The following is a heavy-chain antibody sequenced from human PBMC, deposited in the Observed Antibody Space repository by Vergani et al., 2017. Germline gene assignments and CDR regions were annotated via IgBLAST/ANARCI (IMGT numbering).Heavy chain of an antibody. Sequence: QVQLVESGGGVVQPGRFLRLSCTSSGFTFSPYARHWVRQAPGKGLEWVAIIYYDGSKKYYADSVKGRFTISRDNSRNTLDLLMSSLRAEDTAIYYCVREGSYCGSTTCRNPSYVYYYHMDVWGEGTTVTVSS. CDR2: IYYDGSKK. V-gene: IGHV3-33*01. J-gene: IGHJ6*03. CDR3: VREGSYCGSTTCRNPSYVYYYHMDV. D-gene: IGHD2-21*01. CDR1: GFTFSPYA.